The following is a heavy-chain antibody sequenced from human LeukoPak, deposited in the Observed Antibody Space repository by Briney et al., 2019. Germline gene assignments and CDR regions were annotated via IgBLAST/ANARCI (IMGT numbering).Heavy chain of an antibody. CDR1: GFTFSRHG. Sequence: GGSLRLSCAPSGFTFSRHGMHWVRQAPGKGLVWVSRISPTGSTTSYADSVKGRFTVSRDNAKNTLYLQVNNLRAEDTAVYYCARGPNSNWSGLDFWGQGTLLTVSS. D-gene: IGHD6-6*01. CDR2: ISPTGSTT. J-gene: IGHJ4*02. CDR3: ARGPNSNWSGLDF. V-gene: IGHV3-74*01.